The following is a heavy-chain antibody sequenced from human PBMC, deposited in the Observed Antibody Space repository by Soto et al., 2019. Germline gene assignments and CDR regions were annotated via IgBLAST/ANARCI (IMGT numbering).Heavy chain of an antibody. CDR2: INSYNGNT. CDR3: ARSAGVVDGDDY. CDR1: GNTFINDG. D-gene: IGHD3-10*01. J-gene: IGHJ4*02. Sequence: QVQLVQSGAEVKKPGASVKVSCKASGNTFINDGITWVRQAPGQGLEWMGWINSYNGNTNYAQKLQGRVTMTTDTSTNIAYLELRSLRSDDTAVYYCARSAGVVDGDDYWGQGTLLTVSS. V-gene: IGHV1-18*01.